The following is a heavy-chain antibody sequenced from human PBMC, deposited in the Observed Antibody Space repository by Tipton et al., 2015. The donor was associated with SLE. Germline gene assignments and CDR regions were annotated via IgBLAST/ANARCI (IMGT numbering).Heavy chain of an antibody. CDR3: ARGLWNLASLDV. Sequence: TLSLTCTVSGGSISSGSYYWSWIRQPPGKGLEWIGEINHSGSTNYNPSLKSRVTISVDTSKNQFSLKLSSVTAADTAVYYCARGLWNLASLDVWGKGTTVTVSS. J-gene: IGHJ6*04. CDR2: INHSGST. V-gene: IGHV4-39*07. D-gene: IGHD1-1*01. CDR1: GGSISSGSYY.